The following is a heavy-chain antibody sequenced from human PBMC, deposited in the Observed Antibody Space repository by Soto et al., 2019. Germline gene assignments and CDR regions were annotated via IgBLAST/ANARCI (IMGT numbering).Heavy chain of an antibody. D-gene: IGHD4-17*01. CDR1: GFTFSSYA. CDR2: ISGSGGST. Sequence: GGSLRLSCAASGFTFSSYAMSWVRQAPGKGLEWVSAISGSGGSTYYADSVKGRFTSSRDNSKNTLYLQMNSLRAEDTAVYYCAKDRLPATVTTYYFDYWGQGTLVTVSS. J-gene: IGHJ4*02. CDR3: AKDRLPATVTTYYFDY. V-gene: IGHV3-23*01.